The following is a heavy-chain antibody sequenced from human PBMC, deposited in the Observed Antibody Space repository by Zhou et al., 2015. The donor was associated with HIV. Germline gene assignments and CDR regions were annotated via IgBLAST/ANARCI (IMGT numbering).Heavy chain of an antibody. V-gene: IGHV1-69*01. CDR1: GGTFSSYA. D-gene: IGHD5-12*01. Sequence: QVQLVQSGAEVKKPGSSVKVSCKASGGTFSSYAISWVRQAPGQGLEWMGGIIPIFGTANYAQKFQGRVTITADESTSTAYMELSSLRSEDTAVYYCARDRVNFLSKGYSGYDYSFDYWGQGTLVTVSS. J-gene: IGHJ4*02. CDR2: IIPIFGTA. CDR3: ARDRVNFLSKGYSGYDYSFDY.